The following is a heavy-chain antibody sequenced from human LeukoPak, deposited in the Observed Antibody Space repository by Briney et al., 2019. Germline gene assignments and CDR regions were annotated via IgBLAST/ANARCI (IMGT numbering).Heavy chain of an antibody. V-gene: IGHV3-33*01. CDR3: AREGPRGNSQFDY. CDR2: IWYDGSNK. CDR1: GFTFSSYG. J-gene: IGHJ4*02. D-gene: IGHD2/OR15-2a*01. Sequence: GGSLRLSCAASGFTFSSYGMHWVRQAPGKGLEWVALIWYDGSNKYYADSVRGRLTISRDNSKNTLYLQMNSLRAEDTAVYYCAREGPRGNSQFDYWGQGTLITVSS.